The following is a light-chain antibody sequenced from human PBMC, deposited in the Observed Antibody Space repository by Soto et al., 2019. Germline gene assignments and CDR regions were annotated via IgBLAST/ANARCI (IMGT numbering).Light chain of an antibody. CDR1: SSDVGGYNY. CDR3: QAWDSSTVV. CDR2: EVS. V-gene: IGLV2-8*01. J-gene: IGLJ2*01. Sequence: QSALTQPTSASGSPGQSVTVSCTGTSSDVGGYNYVSWYQQHPGKAPKLMIYEVSKRPSGVPDRFSGSKSGNTASLTVSGLQAEDEADYYCQAWDSSTVVFGGGTKLTVL.